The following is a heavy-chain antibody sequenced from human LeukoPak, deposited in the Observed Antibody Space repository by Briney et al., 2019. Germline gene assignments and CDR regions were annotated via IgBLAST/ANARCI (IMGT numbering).Heavy chain of an antibody. D-gene: IGHD5-24*01. V-gene: IGHV6-1*01. CDR3: ARGVEMATLNSYYYYYGMDV. CDR2: TYYRSKWYN. CDR1: GHSVSSNSAA. Sequence: SQTLSLTCAISGHSVSSNSAAWNWIRQSPSRGLEWLGRTYYRSKWYNDYAVSVKSRITINPDTSKNQFSLQLNSVTPEDTAVYYCARGVEMATLNSYYYYYGMDVWGQGTTVTVSS. J-gene: IGHJ6*02.